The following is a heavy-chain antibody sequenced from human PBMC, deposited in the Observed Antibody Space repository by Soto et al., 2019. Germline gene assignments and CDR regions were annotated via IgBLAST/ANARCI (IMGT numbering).Heavy chain of an antibody. CDR3: ARDRKRYYYGSGKGHYYGMDV. CDR2: IYYSGST. V-gene: IGHV4-59*12. J-gene: IGHJ6*02. CDR1: GGSISSYY. D-gene: IGHD3-10*01. Sequence: SETLSLTCTVSGGSISSYYWSWIRQPPGKGLEWIGYIYYSGSTYYNPSLKSRVAISVDTSKNQFSLKLSSVTAADTAVYYCARDRKRYYYGSGKGHYYGMDVWGQGTTVTVSS.